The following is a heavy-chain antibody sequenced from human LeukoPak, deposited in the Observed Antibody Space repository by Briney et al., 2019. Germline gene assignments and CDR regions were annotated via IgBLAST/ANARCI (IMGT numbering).Heavy chain of an antibody. CDR1: GFTFSSYS. J-gene: IGHJ4*02. Sequence: GGSLRLSCAASGFTFSSYSMNWVRQAPGKGLEWVANIKQDGSEKYYVDSVKGRFTISRDNAKNSLYLQMNSLRAEDTAVYYCAREGAYYYDSSGYEHWGQGTLVTVSS. CDR2: IKQDGSEK. CDR3: AREGAYYYDSSGYEH. V-gene: IGHV3-7*01. D-gene: IGHD3-22*01.